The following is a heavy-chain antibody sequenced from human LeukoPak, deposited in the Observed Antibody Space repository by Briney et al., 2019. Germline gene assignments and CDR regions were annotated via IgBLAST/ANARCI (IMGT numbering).Heavy chain of an antibody. V-gene: IGHV4-38-2*02. CDR2: MSHSGSS. CDR1: GYSIISGYY. Sequence: SETLSLTCSVSGYSIISGYYWGWIRPPPGKGLEWIGSMSHSGSSFNNPSLKSRVTISLDTSKNQFSLKLSSVTAADTALYYCARDPYGGTHFDYWGQGTLVTVSS. CDR3: ARDPYGGTHFDY. J-gene: IGHJ4*02. D-gene: IGHD4-23*01.